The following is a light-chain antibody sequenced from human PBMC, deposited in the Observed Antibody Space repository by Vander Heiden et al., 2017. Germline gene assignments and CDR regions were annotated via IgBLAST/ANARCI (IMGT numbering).Light chain of an antibody. Sequence: QSALTQPRSVSGSLGQSVTISCTGTSSDVGGYNSVSWYQQHPGKAPKLMIYDVNKRPSGVPNRFSGSKSGNTASLTISGLQAEDEADYYCCSYAGTSYVFGTETKVTVL. V-gene: IGLV2-11*01. CDR1: SSDVGGYNS. CDR3: CSYAGTSYV. J-gene: IGLJ1*01. CDR2: DVN.